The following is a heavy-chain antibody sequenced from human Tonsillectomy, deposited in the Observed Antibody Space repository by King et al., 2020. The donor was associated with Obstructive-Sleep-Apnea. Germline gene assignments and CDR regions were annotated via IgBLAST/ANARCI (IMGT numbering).Heavy chain of an antibody. CDR3: ARDTWGSGSYSLY. V-gene: IGHV1-18*01. CDR2: ISASNGNT. D-gene: IGHD3-10*01. J-gene: IGHJ4*02. Sequence: VQLVESGTEVKRPGASVKVSCKASGYTFTTYGINWVRQAPGQGLEWMGWISASNGNTNYAQKFQGRVTMTTDTSTSTAYMELRSLRSDDTAVYYCARDTWGSGSYSLYWGQGTLVTVSS. CDR1: GYTFTTYG.